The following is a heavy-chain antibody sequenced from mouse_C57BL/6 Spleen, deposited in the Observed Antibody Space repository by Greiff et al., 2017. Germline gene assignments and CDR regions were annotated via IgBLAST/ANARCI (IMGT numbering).Heavy chain of an antibody. V-gene: IGHV1-72*01. CDR1: GYTFTSYW. J-gene: IGHJ4*01. D-gene: IGHD2-3*01. CDR2: IDPNSGGT. Sequence: QVQLQQPGAELVKPGASVKLSCKASGYTFTSYWMHWVKQRPGRGLEWIGSIDPNSGGTKYNEKFKSKATLTVDKPSSTAYMQLSSLTSEDSAVYYCARGWVLRYYAMDYWGQGTSVTVSS. CDR3: ARGWVLRYYAMDY.